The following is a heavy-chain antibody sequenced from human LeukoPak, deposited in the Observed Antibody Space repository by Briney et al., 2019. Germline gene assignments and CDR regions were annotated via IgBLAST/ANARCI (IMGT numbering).Heavy chain of an antibody. CDR1: VFTVSSNY. J-gene: IGHJ4*02. CDR2: IYSGGST. CDR3: ARDLLDY. V-gene: IGHV3-53*01. Sequence: GGSLRLSCAASVFTVSSNYMSWVRQAPWKGLEWVSVIYSGGSTYYAASVKGRFTISRDNSKNTLYLQMNSLRAEDTAVYYCARDLLDYWGQGTLVTVSS.